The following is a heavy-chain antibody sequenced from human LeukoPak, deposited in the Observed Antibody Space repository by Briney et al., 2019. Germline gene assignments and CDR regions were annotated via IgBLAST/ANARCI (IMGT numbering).Heavy chain of an antibody. V-gene: IGHV1-2*02. CDR1: GYTFTGYY. Sequence: ASVKVSCKASGYTFTGYYMHWVRQAPGLGLEWMGWINPNTGDTNYAQKFQGRVTMTRDTSISAAYMELSRLRSDDTAVYYCARSTSYSSFTGFDPWGQGTLVTVSS. CDR3: ARSTSYSSFTGFDP. D-gene: IGHD6-6*01. CDR2: INPNTGDT. J-gene: IGHJ5*02.